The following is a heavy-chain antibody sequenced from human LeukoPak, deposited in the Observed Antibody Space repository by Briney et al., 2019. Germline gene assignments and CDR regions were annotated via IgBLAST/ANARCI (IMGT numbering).Heavy chain of an antibody. Sequence: PGGSLRLSCAASGFTFSSYAMSWVRQAPGKGLEWVSAISGSGGSTYYADSVKGRFTISRDNSKNTLYLQMNSLRAEDTAVYYCAKGLMGPDIVVVPAAGQVQRNDAFDIWGQGTMVTVSS. CDR1: GFTFSSYA. CDR2: ISGSGGST. J-gene: IGHJ3*02. V-gene: IGHV3-23*01. CDR3: AKGLMGPDIVVVPAAGQVQRNDAFDI. D-gene: IGHD2-2*01.